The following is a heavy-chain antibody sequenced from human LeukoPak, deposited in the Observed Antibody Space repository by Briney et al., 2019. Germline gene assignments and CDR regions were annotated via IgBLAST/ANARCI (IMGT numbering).Heavy chain of an antibody. D-gene: IGHD6-13*01. CDR1: GYTLTELS. Sequence: ASVKVSCKVSGYTLTELSMHWVRQAPGKGLEWMGGFDPEDGETIYAQKFQGRVTITADESTSTAYMELSSLRSEDTAVYYCARDDGIGSSSPHFDYWGQGTLVTVSS. CDR3: ARDDGIGSSSPHFDY. CDR2: FDPEDGET. V-gene: IGHV1-24*01. J-gene: IGHJ4*02.